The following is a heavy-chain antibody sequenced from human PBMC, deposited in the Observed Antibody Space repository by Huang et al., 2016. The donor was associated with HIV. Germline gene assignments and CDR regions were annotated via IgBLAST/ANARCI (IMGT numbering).Heavy chain of an antibody. V-gene: IGHV1-46*01. CDR2: INPSGAST. J-gene: IGHJ4*02. CDR1: GYTFTTYH. D-gene: IGHD3-10*01. Sequence: QVQLVQSGAEVKKPGASVKISCKASGYTFTTYHMHWVRQAPGHGLEGMGMINPSGASTRYAQTFQGRGTMTSDTSTSTVYMELSSLTPEDTAVYYCARALLLFGLGSPLDFWGQGSLVTVSS. CDR3: ARALLLFGLGSPLDF.